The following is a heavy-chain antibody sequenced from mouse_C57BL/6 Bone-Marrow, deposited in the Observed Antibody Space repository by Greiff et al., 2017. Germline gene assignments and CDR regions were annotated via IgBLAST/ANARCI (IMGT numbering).Heavy chain of an antibody. V-gene: IGHV1-54*01. J-gene: IGHJ4*01. CDR3: ARERDYYGSRNAIDY. CDR2: INPGSGGT. Sequence: VQLQQSGAELVRPGTSVKVSCKASGYAFTNYLIEWVKQRPGQGLEWIGVINPGSGGTNYNEKFKGKATLTADKSSSTAYMQLSSLTSEDSAVXFCARERDYYGSRNAIDYWGEGNSGTVSS. CDR1: GYAFTNYL. D-gene: IGHD1-1*01.